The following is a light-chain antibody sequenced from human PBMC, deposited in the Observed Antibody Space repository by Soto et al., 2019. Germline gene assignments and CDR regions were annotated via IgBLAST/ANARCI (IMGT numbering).Light chain of an antibody. CDR3: CAYAGSSTVVI. J-gene: IGLJ2*01. V-gene: IGLV2-23*02. CDR1: SRDVGSYNL. CDR2: EVT. Sequence: QAVLTQPASVSGSPGQSITISCTGTSRDVGSYNLVSWYQQHPGKVPKLMIYEVTKRPSGVSNRFSGSKSGNTASLTISGLQAEDEAEYYCCAYAGSSTVVIFGGGTTLTVL.